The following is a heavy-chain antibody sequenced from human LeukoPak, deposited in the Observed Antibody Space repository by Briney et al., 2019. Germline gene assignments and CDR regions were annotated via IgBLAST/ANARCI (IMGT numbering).Heavy chain of an antibody. Sequence: ASVKVSCKVSGYTLTELALHWVRQAPGKGLEWMGGFDPEDVETIYAQKFQGRVTMTEDTYTDTAYMELSSLRSEDTAVYYCATYSGYAAYWGQGTLVSVSS. D-gene: IGHD5-12*01. J-gene: IGHJ4*02. CDR3: ATYSGYAAY. CDR1: GYTLTELA. V-gene: IGHV1-24*01. CDR2: FDPEDVET.